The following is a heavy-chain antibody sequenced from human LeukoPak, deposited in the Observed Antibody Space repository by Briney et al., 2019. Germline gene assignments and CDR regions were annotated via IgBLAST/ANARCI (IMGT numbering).Heavy chain of an antibody. V-gene: IGHV4-34*01. CDR1: GGSFSGYY. Sequence: NPSETLSLTCAVYGGSFSGYYWSWIRQPPAKGMDLMGEINHSGSTNYNPSLKSRLTISINTSKNQFSLKLGSVNAADTAVYYCARAISRWYVYYYYMDVWGKGTTVTVSS. CDR3: ARAISRWYVYYYYMDV. CDR2: INHSGST. J-gene: IGHJ6*03. D-gene: IGHD6-13*01.